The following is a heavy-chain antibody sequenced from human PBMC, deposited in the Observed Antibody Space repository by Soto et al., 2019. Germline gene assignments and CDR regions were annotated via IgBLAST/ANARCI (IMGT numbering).Heavy chain of an antibody. CDR2: IKQDGSEK. V-gene: IGHV3-7*04. CDR1: GFTFSNYW. CDR3: VRGRVDY. Sequence: EVQLVESGGGLVQPGGSLRLSCAASGFTFSNYWMSWVRQAPGKGLEWVAAIKQDGSEKLYVDSVKGRFTISRDNARNSLYLQLNGLRAEDTAIYYCVRGRVDYWGQGILVTVSS. J-gene: IGHJ4*02.